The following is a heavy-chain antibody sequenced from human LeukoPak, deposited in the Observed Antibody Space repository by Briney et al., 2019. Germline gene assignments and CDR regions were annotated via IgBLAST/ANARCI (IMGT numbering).Heavy chain of an antibody. CDR1: GGSFSGYY. CDR3: ARGSSGSYYTLFDY. V-gene: IGHV4-34*01. Sequence: PSETLSLTCAVYGGSFSGYYWSWIRQPPGKGLEWIGEINHSGSTNYNPSLKSRVTISVDTSKNQFSLKLSSVTAADTAVYYCARGSSGSYYTLFDYWGQGTLVTVSS. J-gene: IGHJ4*02. D-gene: IGHD1-26*01. CDR2: INHSGST.